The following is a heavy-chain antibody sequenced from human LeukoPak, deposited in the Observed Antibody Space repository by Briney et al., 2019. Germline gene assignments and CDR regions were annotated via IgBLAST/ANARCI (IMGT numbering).Heavy chain of an antibody. CDR1: GGSISSGGYS. V-gene: IGHV4-30-2*01. J-gene: IGHJ4*02. CDR3: ARDQRSNYYGSGSYPGDY. D-gene: IGHD3-10*01. Sequence: PSQTLSLTCAVSGGSISSGGYSWSWIRQPPGKGLEWIGYIYHSGSTYYNPSLKSRVTISVDTSKNQFSLKLSSVTAADTAVYYCARDQRSNYYGSGSYPGDYWGQGTLVTVSS. CDR2: IYHSGST.